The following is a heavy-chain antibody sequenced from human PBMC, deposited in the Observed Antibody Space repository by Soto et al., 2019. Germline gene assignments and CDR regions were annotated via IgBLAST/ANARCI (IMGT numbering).Heavy chain of an antibody. V-gene: IGHV6-1*01. Sequence: LSQTLSLTCVISGDTVSSNTAAWNWFRQSPSRGLEWLGRSYFRSKWYHDPTPSLKRRLTLSVDTSKNLLSLQLNSMAPEDTALYYCTRERWNPGRITGTWGIHYRGQGTLVTVSS. CDR2: SYFRSKWYH. CDR1: GDTVSSNTAA. D-gene: IGHD1-7*01. CDR3: TRERWNPGRITGTWGIHY. J-gene: IGHJ4*02.